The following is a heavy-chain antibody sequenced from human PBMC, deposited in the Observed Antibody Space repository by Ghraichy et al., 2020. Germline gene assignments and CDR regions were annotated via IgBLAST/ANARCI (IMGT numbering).Heavy chain of an antibody. Sequence: ASVKVSCKASGYTFTSYAMHWVRQAPGQRLEWMGWINAGNGNTKYSQKFQGRVTITRDTSASTAYMELSSLRSEDTAVYYCARAVLWFGELSYWGQGTLVTVSS. CDR1: GYTFTSYA. J-gene: IGHJ4*02. D-gene: IGHD3-10*01. CDR3: ARAVLWFGELSY. CDR2: INAGNGNT. V-gene: IGHV1-3*01.